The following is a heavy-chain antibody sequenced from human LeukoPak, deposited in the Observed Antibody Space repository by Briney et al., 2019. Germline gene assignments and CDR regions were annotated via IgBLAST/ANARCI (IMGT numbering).Heavy chain of an antibody. Sequence: ASVKVSCKASGYTFTNYGINWVRQAPGQGLEWMGWITPYNGNRNYAQKFQGRVTMTADIPTTTVHMELRSLRSDDTAVYYCARDQAAGTQWPYAFDIWGQGTMVTVSS. CDR1: GYTFTNYG. CDR2: ITPYNGNR. D-gene: IGHD1-1*01. J-gene: IGHJ3*02. CDR3: ARDQAAGTQWPYAFDI. V-gene: IGHV1-18*01.